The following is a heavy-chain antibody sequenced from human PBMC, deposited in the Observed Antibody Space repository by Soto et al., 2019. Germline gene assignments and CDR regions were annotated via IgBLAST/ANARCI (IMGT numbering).Heavy chain of an antibody. CDR2: IYTSGST. J-gene: IGHJ6*02. V-gene: IGHV4-61*02. Sequence: QVQLQESGPGLVKPSQTLSLTCTVSGGSISSGDYYWSWIRQPPGKGLEWLGRIYTSGSTNYNPSLKSRVTMSVDTSKNQCSLKLSSVTAADTAVYYCARDGYYDRNPPAYYYGMDVWGQGTTVTGSS. D-gene: IGHD3-22*01. CDR3: ARDGYYDRNPPAYYYGMDV. CDR1: GGSISSGDYY.